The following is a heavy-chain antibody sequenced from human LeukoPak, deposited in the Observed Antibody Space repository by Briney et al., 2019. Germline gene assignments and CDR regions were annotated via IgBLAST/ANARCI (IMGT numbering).Heavy chain of an antibody. CDR1: GFTFDDYG. V-gene: IGHV3-20*04. Sequence: PGGSLRLSCAASGFTFDDYGMSWVRQAPGKGLEWVSGINWNGGSTGYADSVKGRFTISRDNAKNSLYPQMNSLRAEDTALYYCARAVCSSTSCYTIGYYYYYMDVWGKGTTVTVSS. CDR2: INWNGGST. CDR3: ARAVCSSTSCYTIGYYYYYMDV. D-gene: IGHD2-2*02. J-gene: IGHJ6*03.